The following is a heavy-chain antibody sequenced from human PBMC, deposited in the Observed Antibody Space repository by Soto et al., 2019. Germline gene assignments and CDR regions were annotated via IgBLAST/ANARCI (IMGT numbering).Heavy chain of an antibody. D-gene: IGHD3-3*01. CDR2: ISWNSGSI. CDR3: AKGGIWGGYWDVYYYRYV. J-gene: IGHJ6*03. V-gene: IGHV3-9*01. CDR1: GFTFDDYA. Sequence: EVQLVESGGGLVQPGRSLRLSCAASGFTFDDYAMHWVRQAPGKGLEWVSGISWNSGSIGYADSVKGRFTISRDNAKKSLYLQMNRLRAEDRALYYCAKGGIWGGYWDVYYYRYVWGKGTTVTVSS.